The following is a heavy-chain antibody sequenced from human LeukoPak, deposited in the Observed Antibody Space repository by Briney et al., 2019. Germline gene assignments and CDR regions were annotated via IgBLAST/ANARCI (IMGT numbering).Heavy chain of an antibody. J-gene: IGHJ4*02. Sequence: PSETLSLTCAVYGGSFSGYYWSWIRQPPGKGLEWIGEINHSGSTNYNPSLKSRVTMSVDTSKNQFSLKLSSVTAADTAVYYCARDKKSSGWFDYWGQGTLVTVSS. CDR2: INHSGST. V-gene: IGHV4-34*01. D-gene: IGHD6-19*01. CDR1: GGSFSGYY. CDR3: ARDKKSSGWFDY.